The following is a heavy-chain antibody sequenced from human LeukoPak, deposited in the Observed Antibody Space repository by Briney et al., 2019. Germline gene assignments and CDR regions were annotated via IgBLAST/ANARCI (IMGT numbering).Heavy chain of an antibody. J-gene: IGHJ5*02. CDR3: ARDLGYGGNSNWFDP. D-gene: IGHD4-23*01. V-gene: IGHV3-21*01. Sequence: GGSLGLSCAASGFTFSSYSMNWVRQAPGKGLEWVSSISSSSSYIYYADSVKGRFTISRDNAKNSLYLQMNSLRAEDTAMYYCARDLGYGGNSNWFDPWGQGTLVTVSS. CDR1: GFTFSSYS. CDR2: ISSSSSYI.